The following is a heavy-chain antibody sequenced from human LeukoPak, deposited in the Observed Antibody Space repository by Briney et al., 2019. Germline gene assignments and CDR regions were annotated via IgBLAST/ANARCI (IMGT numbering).Heavy chain of an antibody. CDR2: ISYDGNNK. V-gene: IGHV3-30*04. CDR1: GFTFSTYT. CDR3: ARDVAYGDYGLDY. Sequence: GGSLRLSCAASGFTFSTYTMHWVRQTPGKGLEWVALISYDGNNKYYVDPVKGRFTISRDNSENTLYLQMNSLRVEDTAVYYCARDVAYGDYGLDYWGQGTPVTVSS. D-gene: IGHD4-17*01. J-gene: IGHJ4*02.